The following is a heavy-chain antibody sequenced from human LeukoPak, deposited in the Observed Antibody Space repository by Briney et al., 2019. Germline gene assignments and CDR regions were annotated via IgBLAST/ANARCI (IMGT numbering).Heavy chain of an antibody. V-gene: IGHV1-3*01. CDR2: INAGNGNT. J-gene: IGHJ4*02. CDR3: ARGLGYCSGGSCYDY. CDR1: GYTFTSYA. D-gene: IGHD2-15*01. Sequence: ASVKVSCKASGYTFTSYAMHWVRQAPGQRLEWMGWINAGNGNTKYSQKFQGRVTITRDTSASTAYMELSSLRSEDTAVYYYARGLGYCSGGSCYDYWGQGTLVTVSS.